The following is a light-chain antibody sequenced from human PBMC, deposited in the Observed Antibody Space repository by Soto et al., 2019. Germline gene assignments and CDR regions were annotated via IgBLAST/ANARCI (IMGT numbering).Light chain of an antibody. Sequence: QSALTQPASVSGSPGQSITISCTGTSSNVGGYNYVSWYQQHPGKAPKLMIYEVSNRPSGVSNRFSGSKSGNTASLTISGLQAEGEADYYCSSYTSSFGVFGGGTKLTVL. CDR2: EVS. J-gene: IGLJ3*02. CDR3: SSYTSSFGV. V-gene: IGLV2-14*01. CDR1: SSNVGGYNY.